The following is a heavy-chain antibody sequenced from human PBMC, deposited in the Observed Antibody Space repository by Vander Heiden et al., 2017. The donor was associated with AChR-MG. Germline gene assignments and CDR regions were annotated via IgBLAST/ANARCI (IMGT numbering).Heavy chain of an antibody. CDR2: IIPIFGTA. J-gene: IGHJ3*02. V-gene: IGHV1-69*06. D-gene: IGHD4-17*01. Sequence: QVQLVQSGAAVKKPGSSVQVSCKASGGTFSSYAISWVRQAPGQGLEWMGGIIPIFGTANYAQKVQGRVTITADKSTSTAYMELSRLRSEDTAVYYCARTSCTGTTDDAFDIWGQGTMVTVSS. CDR1: GGTFSSYA. CDR3: ARTSCTGTTDDAFDI.